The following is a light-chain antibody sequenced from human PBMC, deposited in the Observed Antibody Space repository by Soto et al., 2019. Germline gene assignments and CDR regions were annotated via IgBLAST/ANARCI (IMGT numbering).Light chain of an antibody. CDR3: QQYNNWPQT. Sequence: EIVMTQSPATLSVSPGERATLSCRASQSVSSNLAWYQQKPGQALRLLIYGASTRATGIPARFSGSGSGTEFTLTISSLQSEDCAVYYCQQYNNWPQTFGQGTRLEIK. CDR1: QSVSSN. V-gene: IGKV3-15*01. J-gene: IGKJ5*01. CDR2: GAS.